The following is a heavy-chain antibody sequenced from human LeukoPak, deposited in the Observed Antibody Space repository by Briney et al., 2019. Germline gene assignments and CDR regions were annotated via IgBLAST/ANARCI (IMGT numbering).Heavy chain of an antibody. D-gene: IGHD6-19*01. V-gene: IGHV4-59*01. CDR2: IYYSGST. CDR1: GGSISSYY. J-gene: IGHJ2*01. CDR3: ARIGDSSGWYHPGWYFDL. Sequence: SETLSLTCTVSGGSISSYYWSWIRQPPGKGLEWIGYIYYSGSTNYNPSLKSRVTISVDTSKNQFSLKLSSVTAADTAVYYCARIGDSSGWYHPGWYFDLWGRGTLVTVSS.